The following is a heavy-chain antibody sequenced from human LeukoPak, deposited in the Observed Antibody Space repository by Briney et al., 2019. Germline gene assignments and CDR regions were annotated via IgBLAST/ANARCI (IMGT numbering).Heavy chain of an antibody. CDR2: INNDGTAT. V-gene: IGHV3-74*01. J-gene: IGHJ4*02. CDR1: GFTFNYFW. Sequence: QPGGSLRLSCAASGFTFNYFWMHSVRQVPGKGLVWVSGINNDGTATYYADSVKGRFTISRDNAKNTVYLQKNGLRDEDTTVYYCATVSEYWGQGTLVTVSS. CDR3: ATVSEY.